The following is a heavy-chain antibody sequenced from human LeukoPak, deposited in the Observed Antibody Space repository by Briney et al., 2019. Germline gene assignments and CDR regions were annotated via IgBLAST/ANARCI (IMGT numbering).Heavy chain of an antibody. CDR1: GGSISNSGFH. V-gene: IGHV4-39*02. Sequence: SETLSLTCTVSGGSISNSGFHWGWIRQAPGKGLEWIGSIHYGGSTYYSPSLKSRLTISIDTSKSQFSLKLSSMTAADTAVYYCARASTRNRDGYNYYFDYWGQGTLVTVSS. CDR3: ARASTRNRDGYNYYFDY. J-gene: IGHJ4*02. CDR2: IHYGGST. D-gene: IGHD5-24*01.